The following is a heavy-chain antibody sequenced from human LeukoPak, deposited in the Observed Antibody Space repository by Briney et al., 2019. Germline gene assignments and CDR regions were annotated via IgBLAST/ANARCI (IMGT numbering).Heavy chain of an antibody. Sequence: GESLRLSCAASGFTFAAYTMTWVRQAPGKGLEWVSSISASTKFIFYADSVKGRFTVSRDNSKNTLYLQMNSLRAEDTAVYYCAKMEVGDSAITSFDYWGQGTLVTVSS. D-gene: IGHD4-17*01. CDR3: AKMEVGDSAITSFDY. J-gene: IGHJ4*02. CDR1: GFTFAAYT. CDR2: ISASTKFI. V-gene: IGHV3-23*01.